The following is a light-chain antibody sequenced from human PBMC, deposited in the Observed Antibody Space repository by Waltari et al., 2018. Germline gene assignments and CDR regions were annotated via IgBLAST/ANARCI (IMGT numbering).Light chain of an antibody. CDR1: TGTVTSGSF. CDR3: LLYYGGIQV. V-gene: IGLV7-43*01. Sequence: QTVVTQEPSLTVSPGGTVPLPCPSTTGTVTSGSFPNWFQQKPGQAPTSLIYSTINRHSWTPARFSGSLRGGKAALTVSDVQPEDEAEYYCLLYYGGIQVFGGGTKLTVV. CDR2: STI. J-gene: IGLJ3*02.